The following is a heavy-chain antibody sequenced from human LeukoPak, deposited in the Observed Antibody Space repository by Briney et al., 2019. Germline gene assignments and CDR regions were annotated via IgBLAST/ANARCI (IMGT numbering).Heavy chain of an antibody. D-gene: IGHD1-26*01. Sequence: SGRCLRPSCAASGLTFSSYGMHCVRQPPGEGREWVSYISSSGSTIYYADSVKGRFTISRDNAKNSLYLQMNSLRAEDTAVYYCARWELLSQSYFDYWGQGTLVTVSS. CDR2: ISSSGSTI. V-gene: IGHV3-48*04. CDR3: ARWELLSQSYFDY. CDR1: GLTFSSYG. J-gene: IGHJ4*02.